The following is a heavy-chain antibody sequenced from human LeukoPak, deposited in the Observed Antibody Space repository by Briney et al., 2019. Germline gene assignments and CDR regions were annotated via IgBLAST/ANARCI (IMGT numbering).Heavy chain of an antibody. V-gene: IGHV3-74*01. CDR1: GFTLSSYW. Sequence: TGGSLRLSCAGPGFTLSSYWIHWVRQGPGKGLVWVSRINTDGSTTTYGDSVKGRFTISRDNAKNTVFLQMNSLRAEDTAVYYCARAGSYRFDYWGQGTLVTVSS. CDR2: INTDGSTT. D-gene: IGHD1-26*01. CDR3: ARAGSYRFDY. J-gene: IGHJ4*02.